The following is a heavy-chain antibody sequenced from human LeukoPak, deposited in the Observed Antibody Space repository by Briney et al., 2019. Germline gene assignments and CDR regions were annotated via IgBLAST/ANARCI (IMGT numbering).Heavy chain of an antibody. CDR3: SKKSSGLYPFDY. CDR2: ITSSGGDT. Sequence: PGGSLRLSCAASGFTFSSSPTSWVRQAPEKGLEWVSGITSSGGDTAYADSVKGRFTISRDNSKNIVYLQMNSLRVDDTAVYYCSKKSSGLYPFDYWGLGTLVTVSS. J-gene: IGHJ4*02. V-gene: IGHV3-23*01. CDR1: GFTFSSSP. D-gene: IGHD3-16*02.